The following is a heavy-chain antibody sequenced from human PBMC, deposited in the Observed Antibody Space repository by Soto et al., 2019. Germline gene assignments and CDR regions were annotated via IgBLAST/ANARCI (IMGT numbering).Heavy chain of an antibody. D-gene: IGHD3-16*01. J-gene: IGHJ6*02. CDR2: IKHDGSEK. V-gene: IGHV3-7*01. CDR1: GFTFSSYW. Sequence: EVQLVESGGGLVQPGGSLRLSCTASGFTFSSYWMSWVRQAPGKGLEWVANIKHDGSEKNYVDSVKGRFTISTDNAKNSVFLQMNSLRAEDTAVYYCARQGDRRTYYYYYGMDVWGQGTTVTVSS. CDR3: ARQGDRRTYYYYYGMDV.